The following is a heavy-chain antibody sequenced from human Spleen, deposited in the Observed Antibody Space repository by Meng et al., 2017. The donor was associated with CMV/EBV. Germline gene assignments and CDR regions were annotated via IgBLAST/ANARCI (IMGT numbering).Heavy chain of an antibody. CDR1: GGSFSGYY. CDR3: ARAPGAAAGLDY. D-gene: IGHD6-13*01. J-gene: IGHJ4*02. V-gene: IGHV4-34*01. Sequence: QVQLQQWGAGLVKPSETLSLTCAVYGGSFSGYYWSWIRQPPGKGLEWIGEINHSGSTNYNPSLKSRVTISVDTSKNQFSLKLSSVTAADTAVYYCARAPGAAAGLDYWGQGTLVTVSS. CDR2: INHSGST.